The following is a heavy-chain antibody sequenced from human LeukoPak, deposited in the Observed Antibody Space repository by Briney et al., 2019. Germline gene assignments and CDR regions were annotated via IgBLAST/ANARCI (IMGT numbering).Heavy chain of an antibody. D-gene: IGHD6-13*01. CDR3: AKLTAAAGSDY. Sequence: PGRSLRLSCAASGFTFDDYAMHWVRQAPGKGLEWVSGISWNSGSIGYADSVKGRFTISRDNAKNSLYLQMNSLRAEDTALYYCAKLTAAAGSDYWGQGTLVTVS. CDR2: ISWNSGSI. J-gene: IGHJ4*02. CDR1: GFTFDDYA. V-gene: IGHV3-9*01.